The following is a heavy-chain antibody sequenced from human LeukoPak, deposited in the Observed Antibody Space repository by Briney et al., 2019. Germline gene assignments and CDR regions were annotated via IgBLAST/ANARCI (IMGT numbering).Heavy chain of an antibody. V-gene: IGHV4-34*01. CDR3: ARAGSTTATPYNYYYMDA. D-gene: IGHD4-17*01. CDR2: INHSGST. Sequence: PSETLSLTCAVYGGSFSGYYWSWIRQPPGKGLEWIGEINHSGSTNYNPSLKSRVAISVDTSKNQFPLNLTSVTAADTAVYYCARAGSTTATPYNYYYMDAWGKGTTVTISS. CDR1: GGSFSGYY. J-gene: IGHJ6*03.